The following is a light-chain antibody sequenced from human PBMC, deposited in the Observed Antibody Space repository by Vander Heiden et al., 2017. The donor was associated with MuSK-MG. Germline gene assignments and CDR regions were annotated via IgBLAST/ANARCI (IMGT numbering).Light chain of an antibody. CDR3: SSYTSSSTLV. J-gene: IGLJ1*01. CDR2: DVS. CDR1: SSDVGGSNY. Sequence: QSALTQPASVSVSPGQSITISCTGPSSDVGGSNYVSCYQQYPGNPNILMFFDVSSRTAGVANRFSGSKAGNTASLTILGLTEEDDADYYCSSYTSSSTLVFGTGTKVTVL. V-gene: IGLV2-14*01.